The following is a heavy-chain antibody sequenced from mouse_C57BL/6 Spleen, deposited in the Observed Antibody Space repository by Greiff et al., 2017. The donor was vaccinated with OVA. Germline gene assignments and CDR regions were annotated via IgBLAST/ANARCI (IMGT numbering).Heavy chain of an antibody. Sequence: EVQVVESGGGLVQPGGSLKLSCAASGFTFSDYGMAWVRQAPRKGPEWVAFISNLAYSIYYADTVTGRFTISRENAKNTLYLEMSSLRSEDTAMYYCARDYYYGSSSWYFDVWGTGTTVTVSS. CDR2: ISNLAYSI. J-gene: IGHJ1*03. D-gene: IGHD1-1*01. CDR3: ARDYYYGSSSWYFDV. CDR1: GFTFSDYG. V-gene: IGHV5-15*01.